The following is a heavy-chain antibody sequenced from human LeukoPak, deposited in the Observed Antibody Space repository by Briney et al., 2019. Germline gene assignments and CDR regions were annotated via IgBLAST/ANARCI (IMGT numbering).Heavy chain of an antibody. J-gene: IGHJ4*02. CDR1: GFTFDDYA. CDR3: AKVGAAGGYYFDS. CDR2: ISWNSGSI. V-gene: IGHV3-9*01. D-gene: IGHD1-26*01. Sequence: GRSLRLSCAASGFTFDDYAMHWVRQAPGKGLEWVSGISWNSGSIGYADSVKGRFTISRDNAKNSLYLQMSSLRAEDTALYYCAKVGAAGGYYFDSWGQGTLVTVSS.